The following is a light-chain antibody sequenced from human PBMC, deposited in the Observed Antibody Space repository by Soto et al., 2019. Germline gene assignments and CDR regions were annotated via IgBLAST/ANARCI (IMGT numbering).Light chain of an antibody. V-gene: IGLV2-14*02. CDR3: SSYASSTTPYV. CDR2: EGS. CDR1: SSDVGSYNL. Sequence: QSALNQPASVFGSPGPSITLSCTGTSSDVGSYNLVSWYQLHPGKPPKLMIYEGSKRPSGVSNRFSGSKSGNTASLTISGLQAEDEADYYCSSYASSTTPYVFGIGTKVTVL. J-gene: IGLJ1*01.